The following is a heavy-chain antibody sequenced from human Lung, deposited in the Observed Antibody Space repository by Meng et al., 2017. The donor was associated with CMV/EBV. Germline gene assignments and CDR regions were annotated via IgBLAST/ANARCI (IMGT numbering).Heavy chain of an antibody. Sequence: VPLPGSDQGLVKPSRTLSLPWPASGGSISSSNWCSWVRQPPGKGLEWIGEIYHSGSTNYNPSLKSRVTISVDKSKNQFSLKLSSVTAADTAVYYCASFPPPGKQWLVTDYWGQGTLVTVSS. CDR2: IYHSGST. CDR3: ASFPPPGKQWLVTDY. V-gene: IGHV4-4*02. D-gene: IGHD6-19*01. J-gene: IGHJ4*02. CDR1: GGSISSSNW.